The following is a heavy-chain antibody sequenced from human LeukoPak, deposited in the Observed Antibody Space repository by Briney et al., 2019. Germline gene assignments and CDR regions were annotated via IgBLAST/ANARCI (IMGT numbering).Heavy chain of an antibody. Sequence: SETLSLTCAVSGGSISSGGYSWSWIRQPPGKGLEWIGYIYHSGSTYYNPSLKSRVTISADRSKNQFSLKLSSVTAADTAVYYCAREGGEERYCSGGSCYYGVDVWGQGTTVTVSS. CDR2: IYHSGST. V-gene: IGHV4-30-2*01. CDR1: GGSISSGGYS. CDR3: AREGGEERYCSGGSCYYGVDV. J-gene: IGHJ6*02. D-gene: IGHD2-15*01.